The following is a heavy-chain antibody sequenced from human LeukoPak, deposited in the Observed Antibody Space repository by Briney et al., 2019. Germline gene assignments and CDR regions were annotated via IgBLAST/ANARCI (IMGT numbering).Heavy chain of an antibody. D-gene: IGHD2-21*02. J-gene: IGHJ2*01. CDR2: IYHSGST. CDR1: GGSISSGGYS. CDR3: ARDVTENWYFDL. Sequence: PSQTLSLTCAVSGGSISSGGYSWSWIRQPPGKGLEWIGYIYHSGSTYYNPSLKSRVTISVDRSKNQFSLKLSSVTAADTAVYYCARDVTENWYFDLWGRGTLVTVSS. V-gene: IGHV4-30-2*01.